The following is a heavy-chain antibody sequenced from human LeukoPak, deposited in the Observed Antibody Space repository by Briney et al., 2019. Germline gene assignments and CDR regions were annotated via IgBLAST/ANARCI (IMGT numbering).Heavy chain of an antibody. J-gene: IGHJ4*02. CDR2: ISGSGTST. CDR3: AKRYGDSEGN. D-gene: IGHD4-17*01. Sequence: GGSLRLSCAASGFTFSSYAMIWVRQAPGKGLEWVSAISGSGTSTYYADSVKGRFTISRDNSKNTLYLQMNFLRAEDTAVYYCAKRYGDSEGNWGQGTLVTVSS. V-gene: IGHV3-23*01. CDR1: GFTFSSYA.